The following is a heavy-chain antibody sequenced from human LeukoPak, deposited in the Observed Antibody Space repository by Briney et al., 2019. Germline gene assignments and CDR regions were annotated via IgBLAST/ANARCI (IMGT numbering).Heavy chain of an antibody. D-gene: IGHD5-12*01. V-gene: IGHV3-7*01. J-gene: IGHJ4*02. CDR1: GFIFSSYW. CDR2: IKQDGSEK. Sequence: GGSLRLSCAASGFIFSSYWMSWVRQAPGKGLEWVANIKQDGSEKYYVDSVKGRFTISRDNAKNTLYLQMNSLRAEDTAVYYCAREAVATEYHDYWGQGTLVTVSS. CDR3: AREAVATEYHDY.